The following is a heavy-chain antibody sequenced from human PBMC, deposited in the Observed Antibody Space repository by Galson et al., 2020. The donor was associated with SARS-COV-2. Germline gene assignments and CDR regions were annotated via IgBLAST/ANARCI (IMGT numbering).Heavy chain of an antibody. CDR1: GGTFNSYV. D-gene: IGHD5-12*01. CDR2: IIHMFDSA. V-gene: IGHV1-69*13. CDR3: ARELDIVSTIYFDY. J-gene: IGHJ4*02. Sequence: SVKVSCKASGGTFNSYVIHWVRQAPGQGLEWTGGIIHMFDSANYGQKFQGRITVTADESTSTVYMELSSLRSEDTAVYYCARELDIVSTIYFDYWGQGTLVTVSS.